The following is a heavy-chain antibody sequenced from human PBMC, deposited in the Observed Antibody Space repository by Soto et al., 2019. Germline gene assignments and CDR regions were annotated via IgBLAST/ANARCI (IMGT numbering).Heavy chain of an antibody. CDR2: IYYSGST. Sequence: SETLCLTCTVAGGSISSYDWSWIRQPPGKGLEWIGYIYYSGSTNYNPSLKSRVTISVDKSKNQFSLKLSSVTAADTAVYYCARDEVAGSNWFDPWGQGTLVTVSS. CDR1: GGSISSYD. V-gene: IGHV4-59*12. D-gene: IGHD6-19*01. J-gene: IGHJ5*02. CDR3: ARDEVAGSNWFDP.